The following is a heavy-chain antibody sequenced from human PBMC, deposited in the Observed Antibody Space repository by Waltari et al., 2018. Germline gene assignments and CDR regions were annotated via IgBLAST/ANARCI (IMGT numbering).Heavy chain of an antibody. J-gene: IGHJ4*02. CDR1: GGSISSGSYY. Sequence: QVQLQESGPGLVKPSQTLSLTCTVSGGSISSGSYYWSWIRQPAGKGLEGIGRIYTSGSTNNNPSLKSRVTISVDTSKNQFSLKLSSVTAADTAVYYCARGDGDYGDYYYFDYWGQGTLVTVSS. CDR2: IYTSGST. CDR3: ARGDGDYGDYYYFDY. V-gene: IGHV4-61*02. D-gene: IGHD4-17*01.